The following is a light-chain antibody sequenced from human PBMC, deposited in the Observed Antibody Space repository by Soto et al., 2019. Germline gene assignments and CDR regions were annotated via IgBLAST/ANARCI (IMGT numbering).Light chain of an antibody. CDR1: QGISNY. CDR3: QKYNTAPYT. V-gene: IGKV1-27*01. CDR2: AAS. Sequence: DIQMTQSPSSLSASVGDRVTITFRASQGISNYLAWYQQKPGKVPKLLIYAASTLQSGVPSRFSGSGSGTEFTTTISSLQPEVVATYYCQKYNTAPYTFGQGTKLEIK. J-gene: IGKJ2*01.